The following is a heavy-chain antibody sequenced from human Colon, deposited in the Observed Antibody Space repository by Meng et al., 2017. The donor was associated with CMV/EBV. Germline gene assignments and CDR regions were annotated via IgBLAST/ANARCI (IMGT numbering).Heavy chain of an antibody. D-gene: IGHD2/OR15-2a*01. J-gene: IGHJ4*02. V-gene: IGHV2-5*05. Sequence: SGPTLVKPTQTLMLTCTFSGFSLNTRGVAVGWFRQPPGKALEWLGLVYWDDAKHYVTSLRTRLTITKDTSKSQVFLTMTNIDPVDTGTYYCAHRLEYIPSHWNFHSWGQGTLVTVSS. CDR3: AHRLEYIPSHWNFHS. CDR1: GFSLNTRGVA. CDR2: VYWDDAK.